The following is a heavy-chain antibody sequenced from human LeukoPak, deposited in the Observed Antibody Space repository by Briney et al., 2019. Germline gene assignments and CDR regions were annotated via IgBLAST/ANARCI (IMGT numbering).Heavy chain of an antibody. J-gene: IGHJ4*02. D-gene: IGHD1-26*01. CDR2: IYYSGST. CDR3: ARAYGLRWEFDY. CDR1: GGSISSYY. V-gene: IGHV4-59*01. Sequence: SETLSLTCTVSGGSISSYYWSWIRQPPGKGLEWIEYIYYSGSTNYNPSLKSRVTISVDTSKNQFTLKLSSVTAADTAVYYCARAYGLRWEFDYWGQGTLVTVSS.